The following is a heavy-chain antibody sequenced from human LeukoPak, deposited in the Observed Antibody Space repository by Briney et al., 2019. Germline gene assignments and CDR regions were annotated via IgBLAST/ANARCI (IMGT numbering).Heavy chain of an antibody. Sequence: PGGSLRLSCAASGFTFSSYEMNWVRQAPGKGLEWVAYTDFSGSTIYHADSVKGRFTISRDNAKNSLYLQMNSLRAEDTALYYCAREDYGSGSWNDYWGQGTLVTVSS. CDR3: AREDYGSGSWNDY. CDR2: TDFSGSTI. V-gene: IGHV3-48*03. D-gene: IGHD3-10*01. CDR1: GFTFSSYE. J-gene: IGHJ4*02.